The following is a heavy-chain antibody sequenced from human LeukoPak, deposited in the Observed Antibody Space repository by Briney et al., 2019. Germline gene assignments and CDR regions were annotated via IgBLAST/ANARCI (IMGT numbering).Heavy chain of an antibody. V-gene: IGHV4-4*02. J-gene: IGHJ4*02. CDR3: ARESSRWLQSGFDY. D-gene: IGHD5-24*01. Sequence: SGTLSLTCAVSGAPISSNNWWWSWVRQPPGKGLEWIGEIYHSGSTNYNPSLKSRVTMSVDKSKNQFSLKLSSVTAADTAVYYCARESSRWLQSGFDYWGQGTLVTVSS. CDR2: IYHSGST. CDR1: GAPISSNNW.